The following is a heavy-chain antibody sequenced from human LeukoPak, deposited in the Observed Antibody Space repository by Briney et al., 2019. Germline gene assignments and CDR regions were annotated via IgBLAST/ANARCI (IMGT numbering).Heavy chain of an antibody. CDR2: IYSGGDT. V-gene: IGHV3-53*01. CDR1: SFPVTDNY. CDR3: ARAILLTGSEYYFDS. D-gene: IGHD3-9*01. Sequence: QAGGSLRLSCAASSFPVTDNYMGWVRQAPGKGLEWVSLIYSGGDTYYADSVKGRFTISRDTSKNTVYLHMNSLRPDDTATYYCARAILLTGSEYYFDSWGQGTLVTVSS. J-gene: IGHJ4*02.